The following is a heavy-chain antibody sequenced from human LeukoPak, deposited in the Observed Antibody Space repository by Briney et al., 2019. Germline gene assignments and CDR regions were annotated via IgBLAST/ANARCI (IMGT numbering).Heavy chain of an antibody. CDR3: ARDWGVLMVYARGYAFDI. D-gene: IGHD2-8*01. CDR1: GYPISSGYY. J-gene: IGHJ3*02. Sequence: SETLSLTCTVSGYPISSGYYWAWIRQSPGKGLEWIGSMFHSGSAYDNPSLKSRVTISIDTSKNQFSLKLSSVTAADTAVYYCARDWGVLMVYARGYAFDIWGQGTMVTVSS. V-gene: IGHV4-38-2*02. CDR2: MFHSGSA.